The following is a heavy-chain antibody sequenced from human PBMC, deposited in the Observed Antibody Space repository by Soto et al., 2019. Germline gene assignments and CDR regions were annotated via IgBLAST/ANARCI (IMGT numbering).Heavy chain of an antibody. V-gene: IGHV1-8*01. CDR3: ARRMTWSLWCFDL. Sequence: QVQLLQSGAEVKKPGTSVRVSCRASGYTFKDYDINWVRRAPGQWLEWMGWMNPNSGNTAYARKFHDRITMTRSVSARKAFLALSSLTPEDTAVYYCARRMTWSLWCFDLWGSGNQVTVSS. CDR2: MNPNSGNT. CDR1: GYTFKDYD. D-gene: IGHD3-3*01. J-gene: IGHJ2*01.